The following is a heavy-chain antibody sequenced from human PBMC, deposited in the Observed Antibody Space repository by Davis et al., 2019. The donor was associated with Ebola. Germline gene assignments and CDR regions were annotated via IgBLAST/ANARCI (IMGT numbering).Heavy chain of an antibody. CDR3: ARDRPLDFFFGDYYGMDV. V-gene: IGHV3-21*01. J-gene: IGHJ6*02. CDR1: GFTFSTYS. D-gene: IGHD3-16*01. Sequence: GESLKISCAASGFTFSTYSMNWVRQAPGKGLEWVSSISSDSDYLYYADSAKGRFTISRDNAKNSLYLQMNSLRAEDTAVYYCARDRPLDFFFGDYYGMDVWGQGTTVTVSS. CDR2: ISSDSDYL.